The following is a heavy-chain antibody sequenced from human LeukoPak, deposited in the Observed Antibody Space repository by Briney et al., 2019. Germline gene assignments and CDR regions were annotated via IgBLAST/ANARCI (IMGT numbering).Heavy chain of an antibody. Sequence: SETLSLTCSVSGDSVSPVYWSWIRQPPGKGLEWIAYIYNSGIINYNPSLKGRATISLDTSKNQVSLKLTSVTAADTAIYYCTKNAGRGRPTDLWGQGTLVTVSS. J-gene: IGHJ5*02. CDR3: TKNAGRGRPTDL. V-gene: IGHV4-59*02. CDR2: IYNSGII. D-gene: IGHD2-15*01. CDR1: GDSVSPVY.